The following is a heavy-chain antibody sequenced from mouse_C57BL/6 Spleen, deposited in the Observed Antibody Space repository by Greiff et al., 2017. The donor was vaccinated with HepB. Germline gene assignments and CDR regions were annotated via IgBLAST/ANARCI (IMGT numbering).Heavy chain of an antibody. Sequence: EVKLVESGGGLVQPGGSLKLSCAASGFTFSDYYMYWVRQTPEKRLEWVAYISNGGGSTYYPDTVKGRFTISRANAKNTLYLQMRRLKSEDTAMYYCARLYYDYDENAMCYWGQGASVTVSS. V-gene: IGHV5-12*01. CDR2: ISNGGGST. CDR1: GFTFSDYY. J-gene: IGHJ4*01. CDR3: ARLYYDYDENAMCY. D-gene: IGHD2-4*01.